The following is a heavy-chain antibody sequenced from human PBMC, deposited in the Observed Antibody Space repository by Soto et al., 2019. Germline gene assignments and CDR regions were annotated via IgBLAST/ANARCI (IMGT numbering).Heavy chain of an antibody. CDR1: GYTFASYG. CDR3: ARGTTSRGYCSGGSCYLLFDWFDP. D-gene: IGHD2-15*01. V-gene: IGHV1-18*04. CDR2: ISAYNGNT. J-gene: IGHJ5*02. Sequence: ASVKVSCKASGYTFASYGISWVRQAPGQGLEWMGWISAYNGNTNYAQKLQGRVTMTTDTSTSRAYMELRSLRSDDTAVYYCARGTTSRGYCSGGSCYLLFDWFDPWGDGTLVTVS.